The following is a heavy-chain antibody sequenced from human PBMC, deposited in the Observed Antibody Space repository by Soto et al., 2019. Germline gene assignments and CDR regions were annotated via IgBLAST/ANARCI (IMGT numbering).Heavy chain of an antibody. CDR3: ARDLTLVAPLWWGYYYGMDV. V-gene: IGHV3-7*01. J-gene: IGHJ6*02. CDR1: GFTFSSNW. CDR2: IKQDGGEK. Sequence: PGGSLRLSWAASGFTFSSNWMSWVRQAPGKGLEWVATIKQDGGEKYYVDYVKGRFTISRDNAKNSLYLQMNSLRAEDTAVYYCARDLTLVAPLWWGYYYGMDVWGQGTTVTVSS. D-gene: IGHD3-10*01.